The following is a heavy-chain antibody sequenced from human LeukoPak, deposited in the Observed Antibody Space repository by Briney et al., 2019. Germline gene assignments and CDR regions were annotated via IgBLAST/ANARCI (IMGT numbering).Heavy chain of an antibody. CDR2: IYSSGST. CDR1: GGSISSSSYY. CDR3: ARTEHPNWFDP. D-gene: IGHD1/OR15-1a*01. V-gene: IGHV4-39*07. J-gene: IGHJ5*02. Sequence: SETLSLTCTVSGGSISSSSYYWGWIRQPPGKGLEWIGSIYSSGSTYYNPSLKSRVTISVDTSKNQFSLKLSSVTAADTAVYYCARTEHPNWFDPWGQGTLVTVSS.